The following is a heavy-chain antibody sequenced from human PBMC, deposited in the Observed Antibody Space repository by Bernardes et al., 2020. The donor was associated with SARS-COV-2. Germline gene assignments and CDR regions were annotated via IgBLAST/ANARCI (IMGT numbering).Heavy chain of an antibody. D-gene: IGHD3-22*01. Sequence: GGSLRLSCAASGFTFSSHWMHWVRQAPGKGLVWVSRINTDASSTNYADSVKGRCTISRDNVKNTLFLQMNSLRPEDTAVYYCARGASSGYRIDYWGQGTLVTVSS. J-gene: IGHJ4*02. V-gene: IGHV3-74*01. CDR2: INTDASST. CDR3: ARGASSGYRIDY. CDR1: GFTFSSHW.